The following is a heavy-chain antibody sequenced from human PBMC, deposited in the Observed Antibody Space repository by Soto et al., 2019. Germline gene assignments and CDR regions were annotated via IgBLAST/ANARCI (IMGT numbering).Heavy chain of an antibody. J-gene: IGHJ4*02. CDR1: GFTFSNYW. D-gene: IGHD4-17*01. Sequence: EVQLVESGGGLVQPGGSLRLSCVASGFTFSNYWMTWVRQTPEKRLEWVANIKQDGSEKYCADSVEGRFTISRDNAKNSLYLQMNSLRAEDTAVYYCARDDGDRSTDYWGQGTLVTVSS. CDR2: IKQDGSEK. V-gene: IGHV3-7*05. CDR3: ARDDGDRSTDY.